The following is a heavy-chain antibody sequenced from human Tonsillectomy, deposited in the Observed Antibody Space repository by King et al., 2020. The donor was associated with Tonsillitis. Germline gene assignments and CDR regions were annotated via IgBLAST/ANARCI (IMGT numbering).Heavy chain of an antibody. CDR3: ARVVYDYGDYRVGYFDY. V-gene: IGHV4-30-2*01. J-gene: IGHJ4*02. Sequence: LQLQESGSGLVKPSQTLSLTCAVSGASISSGGFSWSWIRQPPGKGPEWIGYIYQSGSTYYNPSLKSRVTISVDRSKNQFSLKLSSVTAADTAVYYCARVVYDYGDYRVGYFDYWGQGTLVTVSS. D-gene: IGHD4-17*01. CDR2: IYQSGST. CDR1: GASISSGGFS.